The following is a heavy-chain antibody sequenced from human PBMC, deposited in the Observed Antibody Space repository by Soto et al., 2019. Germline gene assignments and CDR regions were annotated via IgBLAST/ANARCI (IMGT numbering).Heavy chain of an antibody. CDR3: ARDYLSSKLSLSYFDF. J-gene: IGHJ4*02. CDR2: INPSGGSA. D-gene: IGHD2-2*01. CDR1: GYSFISHY. Sequence: QVQLVQSGAEVTRPGASVKVSCKASGYSFISHYIHWVRQAPGQGLEWMGCINPSGGSATLAQKFQGRVTMTRDTSTSTVYMELTILRSEAAAVYYCARDYLSSKLSLSYFDFWGQGTLVTVSS. V-gene: IGHV1-46*01.